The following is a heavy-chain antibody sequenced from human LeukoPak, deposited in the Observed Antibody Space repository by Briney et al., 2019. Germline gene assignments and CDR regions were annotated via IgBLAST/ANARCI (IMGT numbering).Heavy chain of an antibody. V-gene: IGHV1-24*01. CDR3: ATGYNRRGTAVPPATMDV. Sequence: ASVKVSCKVSGHTLTELSMHCVRQAPGNGLEWRGGFDPEDGETIYAQKFQGRVTMTEDTSTDTAYMELSSLRSEDTAVYYCATGYNRRGTAVPPATMDVWGKGTTVTVSS. J-gene: IGHJ6*04. CDR2: FDPEDGET. D-gene: IGHD1-14*01. CDR1: GHTLTELS.